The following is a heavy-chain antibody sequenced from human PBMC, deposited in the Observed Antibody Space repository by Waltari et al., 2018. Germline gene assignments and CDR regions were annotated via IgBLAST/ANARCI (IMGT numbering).Heavy chain of an antibody. CDR2: INYSGTT. D-gene: IGHD6-19*01. CDR3: ARFTQVAGSSLLDY. CDR1: GGSSTSSLDY. Sequence: QLQLQESGPGLVKPSETLSLTCTVSGGSSTSSLDYCGWIRPPPGKRFKWIGIINYSGTTYYNPSLRSQVTMSVDMSKNQFSLKLTSVTAADTAVYYCARFTQVAGSSLLDYWGQGTLVTVSS. V-gene: IGHV4-39*01. J-gene: IGHJ4*02.